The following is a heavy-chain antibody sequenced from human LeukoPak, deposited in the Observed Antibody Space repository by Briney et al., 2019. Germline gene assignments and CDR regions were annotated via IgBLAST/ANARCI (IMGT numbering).Heavy chain of an antibody. Sequence: NPSETLSLTCTVSGGSISSYYWSWIRQPAGKALEWIGRIYTSGSTNYNPSLKSRVTMSVDTSKNQFSLKLSSVTAADTAVYYCARAGYSSGWYAFDPWGQGTLVTVSS. CDR3: ARAGYSSGWYAFDP. D-gene: IGHD6-19*01. V-gene: IGHV4-4*07. J-gene: IGHJ5*02. CDR1: GGSISSYY. CDR2: IYTSGST.